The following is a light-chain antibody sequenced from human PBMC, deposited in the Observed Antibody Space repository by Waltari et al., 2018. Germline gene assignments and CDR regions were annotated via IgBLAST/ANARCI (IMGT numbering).Light chain of an antibody. J-gene: IGKJ1*01. V-gene: IGKV3-20*01. CDR3: QHHLRLPAT. Sequence: EIVLTQSPGTLSLSPGERATLSCRASQSVNTYLAWYQKKPGQAPWLLIYAASTRAAGIPDRFSGSGSVTEFSLTISRLEAEDCAGNYCQHHLRLPATFGQGTKVEIK. CDR1: QSVNTY. CDR2: AAS.